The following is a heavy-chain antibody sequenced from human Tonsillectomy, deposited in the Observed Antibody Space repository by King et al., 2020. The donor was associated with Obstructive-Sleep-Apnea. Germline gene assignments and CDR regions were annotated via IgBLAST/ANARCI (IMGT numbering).Heavy chain of an antibody. V-gene: IGHV5-51*01. CDR3: ARLMVRGVIRYNWFDP. CDR1: GYSFTSYW. Sequence: QLVQSGAEVKKPGESLKISCKGSGYSFTSYWIGWVRQMPGKGLEWMGIIYPGDSDTRYSPSFQGQGTISADKSLSTAYLQWSSLKASDTAMYYCARLMVRGVIRYNWFDPWGQGTLVTVSS. CDR2: IYPGDSDT. J-gene: IGHJ5*02. D-gene: IGHD3-10*01.